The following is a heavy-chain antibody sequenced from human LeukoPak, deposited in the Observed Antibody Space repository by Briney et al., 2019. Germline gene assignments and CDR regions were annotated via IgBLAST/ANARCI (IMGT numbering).Heavy chain of an antibody. J-gene: IGHJ4*02. CDR3: ARGYSTGTPFFDY. V-gene: IGHV4-39*01. CDR1: GDPMSSRSYY. CDR2: NYYNEST. D-gene: IGHD2-8*02. Sequence: PSETLSLTCTVSGDPMSSRSYYWGWIRQSPGKGLEWIGSNYYNESTYYNPSFKSRVTIHVDMSENQFSLRLNSVTAADTAVYYCARGYSTGTPFFDYWGQGILVTVSS.